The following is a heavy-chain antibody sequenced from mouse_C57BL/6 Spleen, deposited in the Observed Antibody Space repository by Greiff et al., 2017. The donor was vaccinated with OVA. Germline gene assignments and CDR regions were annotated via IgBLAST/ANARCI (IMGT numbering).Heavy chain of an antibody. Sequence: EVQRVESGGGLVQPGGSMKLSCVASGFTFSNYWMNWVRQSPEKGLEWVAQIRLKSDNYATHYAESVKGRFTISRDDSKSSVYLQMNNLRAGDPGIYYCTQTFHSTSYAMDYWGQGTSVTVSS. CDR2: IRLKSDNYAT. D-gene: IGHD5-5*01. V-gene: IGHV6-3*01. CDR3: TQTFHSTSYAMDY. CDR1: GFTFSNYW. J-gene: IGHJ4*01.